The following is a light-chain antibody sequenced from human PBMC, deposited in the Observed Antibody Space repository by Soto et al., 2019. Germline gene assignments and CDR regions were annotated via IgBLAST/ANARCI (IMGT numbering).Light chain of an antibody. CDR3: QQFNNYLS. Sequence: AIQLTQSPSSLSASVGDRVTITCRASQGISSALAWYQQKPGKAPKLLIYDASSLESGVPSRFSGSGSGTDFTLTISSLQPEDFATYYCQQFNNYLSVGPGTKVDIK. CDR1: QGISSA. CDR2: DAS. J-gene: IGKJ3*01. V-gene: IGKV1D-13*01.